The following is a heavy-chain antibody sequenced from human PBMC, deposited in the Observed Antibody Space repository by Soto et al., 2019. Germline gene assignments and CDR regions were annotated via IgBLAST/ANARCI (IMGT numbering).Heavy chain of an antibody. CDR3: ARDEGTTSLDT. J-gene: IGHJ5*02. Sequence: QAQLVESGGGVVQPGRSLRLSCEASGLPFSASGMHWVRQAPGKGLEWVAMIWSDGTKEYYAESVKGRFTITRDNFKHLVFLQMDSLRAEDTAVYYCARDEGTTSLDTWGQGNMVTVSS. CDR1: GLPFSASG. CDR2: IWSDGTKE. V-gene: IGHV3-33*01. D-gene: IGHD2-2*01.